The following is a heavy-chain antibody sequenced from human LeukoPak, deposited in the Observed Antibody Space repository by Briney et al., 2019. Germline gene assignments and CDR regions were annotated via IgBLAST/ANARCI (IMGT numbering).Heavy chain of an antibody. CDR2: ISYDGSNK. D-gene: IGHD2-8*01. V-gene: IGHV3-30*04. CDR3: ARDLEGMVYATRFDY. Sequence: PGGSLRLSCAASGFTFSSYAMHWVRQAPGKGLEWVAVISYDGSNKYYADSVKGRFTISRDNSKNTLYLQMNSLRAEDTAVYYCARDLEGMVYATRFDYWGQGTLVTVSS. J-gene: IGHJ4*02. CDR1: GFTFSSYA.